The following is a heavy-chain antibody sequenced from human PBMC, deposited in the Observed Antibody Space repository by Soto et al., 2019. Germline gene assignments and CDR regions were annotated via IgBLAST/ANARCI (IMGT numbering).Heavy chain of an antibody. J-gene: IGHJ3*02. CDR3: ARDWGCSGGSCFDTFDI. CDR1: RYTFTTYG. Sequence: ASAKASCKASRYTFTTYGFSWVRQAPGQGLEWMGWISAHNDNARYAQKLQGRVTMTTDTSTSTAYMELRSLRSDDTAVYYCARDWGCSGGSCFDTFDIWGQGTMVTVSS. V-gene: IGHV1-18*01. CDR2: ISAHNDNA. D-gene: IGHD2-15*01.